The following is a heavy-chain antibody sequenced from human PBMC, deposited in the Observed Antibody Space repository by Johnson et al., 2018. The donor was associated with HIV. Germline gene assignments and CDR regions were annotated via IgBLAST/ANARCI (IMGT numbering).Heavy chain of an antibody. J-gene: IGHJ3*02. CDR1: GFTLDDYD. V-gene: IGHV3-20*04. CDR3: ARDPTTHNSRLTGDFGAFDI. CDR2: FYRNGGSA. Sequence: VQLVESGGGLVKPGGSLRLSCAASGFTLDDYDMSWVRQTPGKGLEWVSGFYRNGGSAGYAASVKGRFTISRDNAENSLYLQMNSLTAEDTTLYYCARDPTTHNSRLTGDFGAFDIWGQGTMVTVSS. D-gene: IGHD7-27*01.